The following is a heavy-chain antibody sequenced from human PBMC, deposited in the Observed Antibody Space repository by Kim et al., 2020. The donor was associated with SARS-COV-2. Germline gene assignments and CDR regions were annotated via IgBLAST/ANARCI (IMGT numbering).Heavy chain of an antibody. CDR1: GFTFSSYG. V-gene: IGHV3-33*06. J-gene: IGHJ6*02. CDR3: AKELLWFGEIYYYYYGMDV. CDR2: IWYDGSNK. Sequence: GGSLRLSCAASGFTFSSYGMHWVRQAPGKGLEWVAVIWYDGSNKYYADSVKGRFTISRDNSKNTLYLQMNSLRAEDTAVYYCAKELLWFGEIYYYYYGMDVWGQGTTVTVSS. D-gene: IGHD3-10*01.